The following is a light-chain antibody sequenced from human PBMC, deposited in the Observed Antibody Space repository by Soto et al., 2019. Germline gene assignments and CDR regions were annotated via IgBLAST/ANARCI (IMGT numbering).Light chain of an antibody. CDR1: QSISTY. V-gene: IGKV1-5*01. CDR3: QQYYMYSYT. CDR2: HAS. J-gene: IGKJ2*01. Sequence: DIQMTQPSTLSASVGDRVTLHCRASQSISTYLAWYQQKPGKAPKVLIYHASNLESGVPSRFIGGGSGTEFTLTISSLQPDDFATYYCQQYYMYSYTFGQGTKLDIK.